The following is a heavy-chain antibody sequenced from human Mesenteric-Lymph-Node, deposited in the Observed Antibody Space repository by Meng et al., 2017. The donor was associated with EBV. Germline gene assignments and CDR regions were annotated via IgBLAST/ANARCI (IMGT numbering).Heavy chain of an antibody. CDR2: IGEINHREIT. CDR1: GGSFSGYY. Sequence: AQLQQWGAVLLKPSETLSLTGAVYGGSFSGYYWSWVRQPPGKGLEWIGEIGEINHREITNYSPSLKSRVTMSVDTSNNQFSLKLSSVTAADTAVYYCASRSGHSDYWGQGTLVTVSS. J-gene: IGHJ4*02. CDR3: ASRSGHSDY. V-gene: IGHV4-34*01. D-gene: IGHD3-10*01.